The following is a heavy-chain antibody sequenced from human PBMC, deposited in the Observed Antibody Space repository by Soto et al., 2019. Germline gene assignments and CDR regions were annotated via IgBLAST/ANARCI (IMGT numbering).Heavy chain of an antibody. CDR3: ARDSGSYDSNAFDI. CDR2: ISSNSDYI. Sequence: GASVKVSCAASGFTFNDYRMNWVRQAPGKGLEWVSSISSNSDYIYYADSVKGRLTISRDNAKNSLYLQMNSLRAEDTAVYYCARDSGSYDSNAFDIWGQGTMVTVS. J-gene: IGHJ3*02. CDR1: GFTFNDYR. D-gene: IGHD1-26*01. V-gene: IGHV3-21*01.